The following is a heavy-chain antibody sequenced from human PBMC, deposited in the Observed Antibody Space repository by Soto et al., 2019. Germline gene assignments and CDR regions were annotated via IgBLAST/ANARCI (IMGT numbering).Heavy chain of an antibody. V-gene: IGHV3-30*18. CDR1: GFTFRSYG. D-gene: IGHD6-13*01. Sequence: QVQLVESGGGVVQPGRSLRLSCAASGFTFRSYGMHWGRQAPGKGLEWVAVISYDGSNKYYADSVKGRFTISRDNSKNTLYLQMNSLRAEDTAVYYCAKDNGIADAGTGGYFDYWGQGTLVTVSS. J-gene: IGHJ4*02. CDR3: AKDNGIADAGTGGYFDY. CDR2: ISYDGSNK.